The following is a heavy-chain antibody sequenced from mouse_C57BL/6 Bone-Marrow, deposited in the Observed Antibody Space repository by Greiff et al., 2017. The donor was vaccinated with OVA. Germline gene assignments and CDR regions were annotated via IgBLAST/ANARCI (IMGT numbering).Heavy chain of an antibody. CDR1: GFSLSTFGMG. CDR2: IWWDDDK. Sequence: QVTLKECGPGILQPSQTLSLTCSFSGFSLSTFGMGVGWIRQPSGKGLEWLAHIWWDDDKYYNPALKSRLTISKDTSKNQVFLKIANVDTADTATYYCARMCCYDGYYAPDYWGQGTTLTVSS. V-gene: IGHV8-8*01. D-gene: IGHD2-3*01. CDR3: ARMCCYDGYYAPDY. J-gene: IGHJ2*01.